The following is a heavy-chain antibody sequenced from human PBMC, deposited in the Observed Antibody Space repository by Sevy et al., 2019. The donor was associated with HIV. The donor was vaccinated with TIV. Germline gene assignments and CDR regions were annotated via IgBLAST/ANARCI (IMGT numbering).Heavy chain of an antibody. J-gene: IGHJ6*02. CDR2: FDPEDGET. V-gene: IGHV1-24*01. CDR1: GYTLTELS. D-gene: IGHD3-3*01. CDR3: VTSRFLEWLFPRIYGMDV. Sequence: ASVKVSRKVSGYTLTELSMHWVRQAPGKGLEWMGGFDPEDGETIYAQKFQGRVTMTEDTSTDTAYMELSSLRSEDTAVYYCVTSRFLEWLFPRIYGMDVWGQGTTVTVSS.